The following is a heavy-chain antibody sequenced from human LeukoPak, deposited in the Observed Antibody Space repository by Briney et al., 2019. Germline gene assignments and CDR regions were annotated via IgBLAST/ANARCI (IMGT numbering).Heavy chain of an antibody. D-gene: IGHD3-16*01. CDR2: IYYSGST. Sequence: SETLSLTCSVSGGSISSYYWSWIRQPPGKGLEWIGYIYYSGSTNYNPSLKSRVTISVDTSKNQFSLKLTSVTAADTAVYYCARHGGTHKSDYFDYWGQGTLVTVSS. J-gene: IGHJ4*02. V-gene: IGHV4-59*08. CDR1: GGSISSYY. CDR3: ARHGGTHKSDYFDY.